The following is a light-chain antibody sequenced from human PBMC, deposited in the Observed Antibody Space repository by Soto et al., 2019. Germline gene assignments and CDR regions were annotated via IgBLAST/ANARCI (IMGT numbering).Light chain of an antibody. Sequence: QSVLTQPPSASGTPGQRVTISCSGSNSNIGSNTVNWYQQLPGTAPKLLIYSNNQRPSGVPDRFSGFKSGTSASLAISGLQSGDEADYYCATWDDSLNGYVFGTGTKVTV. V-gene: IGLV1-44*01. CDR1: NSNIGSNT. J-gene: IGLJ1*01. CDR3: ATWDDSLNGYV. CDR2: SNN.